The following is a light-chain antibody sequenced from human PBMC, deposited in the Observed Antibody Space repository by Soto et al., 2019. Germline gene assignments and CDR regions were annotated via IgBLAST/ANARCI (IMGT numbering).Light chain of an antibody. J-gene: IGLJ1*01. CDR3: SSYTSSSTNV. CDR1: SSDVGTYNL. Sequence: QSALTQPASVSGSPGQSITISCTGISSDVGTYNLVSWYQQHPGKAPKLMIYEGSKRPSGISYRFSGSKSGNTASLTISGLQAEDEADYYCSSYTSSSTNVFGTGTKLTVL. CDR2: EGS. V-gene: IGLV2-14*02.